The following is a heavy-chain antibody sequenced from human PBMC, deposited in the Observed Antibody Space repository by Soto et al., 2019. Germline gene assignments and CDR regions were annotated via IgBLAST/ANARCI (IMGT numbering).Heavy chain of an antibody. CDR1: GGPISGYY. Sequence: KTSETLSLTCTVSGGPISGYYWSWVRQPPGKGLEWIGYIHYSGSTKYNPPPKSRVTTAVDTAKIQFSLSLISLTAADTAVYYCARYTDTYYSYWGQGTPVTVSS. CDR2: IHYSGST. D-gene: IGHD1-26*01. J-gene: IGHJ4*02. V-gene: IGHV4-59*01. CDR3: ARYTDTYYSY.